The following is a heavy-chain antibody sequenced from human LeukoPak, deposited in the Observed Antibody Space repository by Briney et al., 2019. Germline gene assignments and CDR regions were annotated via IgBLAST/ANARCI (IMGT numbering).Heavy chain of an antibody. J-gene: IGHJ4*02. Sequence: GGSLRLSCAASGFTVSSNYMSWVRQAPGKGLEWVSVIYSGGSTYYADSVKGRFTISRDNSKNTLYLQMNSLRAEDTAVYYCAKEIRPSLWFGELSHSFDYWGQGTLVTVSS. D-gene: IGHD3-10*01. V-gene: IGHV3-66*02. CDR3: AKEIRPSLWFGELSHSFDY. CDR1: GFTVSSNY. CDR2: IYSGGST.